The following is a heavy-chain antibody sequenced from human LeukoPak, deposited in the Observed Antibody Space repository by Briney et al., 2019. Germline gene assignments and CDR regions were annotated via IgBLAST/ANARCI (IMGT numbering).Heavy chain of an antibody. V-gene: IGHV4-34*01. J-gene: IGHJ4*02. CDR1: GGSFSGYY. Sequence: SETLSLTCAVYGGSFSGYYWSWIRQPPGKGLEWIGEINHSGSTNYNPSLKSRVTISVDTSKNQFSLKLSSVTAADTAVYYCARHSEYYYDSSGYFDYWGQGTLVTVSS. D-gene: IGHD3-22*01. CDR3: ARHSEYYYDSSGYFDY. CDR2: INHSGST.